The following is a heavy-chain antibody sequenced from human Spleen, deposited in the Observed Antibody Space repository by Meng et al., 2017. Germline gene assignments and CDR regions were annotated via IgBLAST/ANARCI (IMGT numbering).Heavy chain of an antibody. V-gene: IGHV3-7*01. Sequence: ETLSLTCTVSGGSISSYYWSWIRQPPGKGLEWVANIKQDGSDKYYVDSVRGRFTISRDNAKNSLYLQMNSLRAEDTAVYYCATNPYSSGWFPFEYWGQGTLVTVSS. CDR1: GGSISSYY. J-gene: IGHJ4*02. CDR2: IKQDGSDK. CDR3: ATNPYSSGWFPFEY. D-gene: IGHD6-19*01.